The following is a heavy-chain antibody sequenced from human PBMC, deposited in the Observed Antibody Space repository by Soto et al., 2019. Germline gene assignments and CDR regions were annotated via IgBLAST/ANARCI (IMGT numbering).Heavy chain of an antibody. J-gene: IGHJ6*02. D-gene: IGHD2-21*01. V-gene: IGHV3-48*03. CDR1: GFTFSGYA. CDR3: ARDLTGYSMVV. Sequence: EVQLVESGGGLVQPGRSLRLSCTASGFTFSGYAMNWVRQAPGKGLEWLTYIGGSGRAIYYADSVKGRFTISRDNAKSSLNLQMSGLGAEVTAVYYCARDLTGYSMVVWGQGSTVTVSS. CDR2: IGGSGRAI.